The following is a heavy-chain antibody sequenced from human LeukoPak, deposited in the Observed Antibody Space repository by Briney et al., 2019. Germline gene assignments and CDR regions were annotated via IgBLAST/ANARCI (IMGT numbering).Heavy chain of an antibody. CDR3: ARSPHVDGMDV. CDR2: IWYDGSNK. V-gene: IGHV3-33*01. D-gene: IGHD2-21*01. Sequence: HPGGSLRLSCAASGFTFSSYGMHWVRQAPGKGLEWVAVIWYDGSNKYYADSVKGRFTISRDNSKNTLYLQMNSLRAEDTAVYYCARSPHVDGMDVWGQGTTVTVSS. J-gene: IGHJ6*02. CDR1: GFTFSSYG.